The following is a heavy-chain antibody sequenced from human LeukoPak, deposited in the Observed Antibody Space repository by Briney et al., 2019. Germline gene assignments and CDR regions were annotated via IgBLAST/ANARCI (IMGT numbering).Heavy chain of an antibody. D-gene: IGHD3-10*01. Sequence: PGRSLRLSCAASGFTFDDYAMHWVRQAPGKGLEWVSGISWNSGSIGYADSVKGRFTISRDNAKNSLSLQMNSLRAEDTAVYYCAKVRMVRGVIAFDYWGQGTLVTVSS. CDR1: GFTFDDYA. CDR3: AKVRMVRGVIAFDY. V-gene: IGHV3-9*01. J-gene: IGHJ4*02. CDR2: ISWNSGSI.